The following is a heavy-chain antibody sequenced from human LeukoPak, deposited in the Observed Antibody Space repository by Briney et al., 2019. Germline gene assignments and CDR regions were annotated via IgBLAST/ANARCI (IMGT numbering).Heavy chain of an antibody. J-gene: IGHJ4*02. Sequence: GASVKVSCKASGGTFSSYAISWVRQAPGQGLEWMGGIIPIFGTGKYAQKFQGRVTITTDESTSTVYMELSSLRVEDTAVYYCATDMFGYSGSYWGPEDYWGQGTLVTVSS. D-gene: IGHD1-26*01. CDR2: IIPIFGTG. CDR1: GGTFSSYA. CDR3: ATDMFGYSGSYWGPEDY. V-gene: IGHV1-69*05.